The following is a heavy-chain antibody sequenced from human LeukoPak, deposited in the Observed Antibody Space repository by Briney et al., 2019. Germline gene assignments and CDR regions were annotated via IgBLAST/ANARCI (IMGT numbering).Heavy chain of an antibody. CDR2: IYYSGST. V-gene: IGHV4-39*07. D-gene: IGHD2-21*02. J-gene: IGHJ4*02. CDR3: ARDLGSYCGGDCYSGY. CDR1: GGSISSSSYY. Sequence: SETLSLTCTVSGGSISSSSYYWGGIRQPPGKGLEWIGSIYYSGSTYYNPSLKSRVTISVDTSKNQFSLKLSSVTAADTAVYYCARDLGSYCGGDCYSGYWGQGTLVTVSS.